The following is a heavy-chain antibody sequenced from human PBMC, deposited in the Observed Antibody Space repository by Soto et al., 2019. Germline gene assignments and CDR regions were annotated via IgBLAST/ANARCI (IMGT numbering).Heavy chain of an antibody. J-gene: IGHJ6*02. CDR3: AKDIGDIVVIPASISAYYALHV. V-gene: IGHV3-23*01. CDR1: GFTFSSYA. D-gene: IGHD2-2*01. CDR2: ISGSGGST. Sequence: EVQLLESGGGLVQPGGSLRLSCAASGFTFSSYAMSWVRQAPGKGLQWVSAISGSGGSTYYADSVKGRFTISRDNSKNTLYLQMNCLRAEDTAVYYCAKDIGDIVVIPASISAYYALHVWGQGTTVTVSS.